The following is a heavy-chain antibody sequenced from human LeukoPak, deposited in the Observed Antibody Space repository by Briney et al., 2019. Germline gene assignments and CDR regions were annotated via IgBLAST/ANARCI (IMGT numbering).Heavy chain of an antibody. V-gene: IGHV4-4*09. Sequence: SETLSLTCAVYGGSFSGYYWSWIRQPAGKGLEWIGNIYTSGSTNYNPSLKSRVTISLDTSKNQFSLKLSSVTAADTAMYYCVRQFDFWGQGTLVTVSS. CDR2: IYTSGST. CDR1: GGSFSGYY. CDR3: VRQFDF. J-gene: IGHJ4*02.